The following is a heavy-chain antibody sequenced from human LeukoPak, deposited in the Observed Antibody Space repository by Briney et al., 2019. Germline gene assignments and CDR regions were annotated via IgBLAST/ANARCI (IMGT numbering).Heavy chain of an antibody. J-gene: IGHJ4*02. CDR2: INHSGST. Sequence: SETLSLTCAVYGGSFSGYYWSWIRQPPGKGLEWIGEINHSGSTNYNPSLKSRVTISVDTSMNQFSLKLSSVTAADTAVYYCARGVGYYFDYWGQGTLVTVSS. CDR1: GGSFSGYY. V-gene: IGHV4-34*01. CDR3: ARGVGYYFDY.